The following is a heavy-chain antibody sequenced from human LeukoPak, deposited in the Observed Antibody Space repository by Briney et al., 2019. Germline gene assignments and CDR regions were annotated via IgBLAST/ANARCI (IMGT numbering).Heavy chain of an antibody. J-gene: IGHJ4*02. D-gene: IGHD1-26*01. Sequence: PSQTLSLTFTVSGGSISSGSYYWSWIRQPAGKGLEWIGRIYTSGSTNYNPSLKSRVTISVDTSKNQFSLKLSSVTAADTAVYYCARDSGYYFDYWGQGTLVTVSS. V-gene: IGHV4-61*02. CDR2: IYTSGST. CDR3: ARDSGYYFDY. CDR1: GGSISSGSYY.